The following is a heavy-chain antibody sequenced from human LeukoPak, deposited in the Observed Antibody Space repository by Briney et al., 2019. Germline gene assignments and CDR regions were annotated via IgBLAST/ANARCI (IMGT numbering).Heavy chain of an antibody. V-gene: IGHV3-30*03. D-gene: IGHD3-10*01. J-gene: IGHJ4*02. CDR2: ISYDGSNK. CDR1: GFTFSSYG. Sequence: GGSLRLSCAASGFTFSSYGMHWVRQAPGKGLEGVAVISYDGSNKYYADSVKGRFTISRDNAKNSLHLQMNSLRAEDTAVYYCARDYYYVSGNYYIYFDYWGQGLLVTVSS. CDR3: ARDYYYVSGNYYIYFDY.